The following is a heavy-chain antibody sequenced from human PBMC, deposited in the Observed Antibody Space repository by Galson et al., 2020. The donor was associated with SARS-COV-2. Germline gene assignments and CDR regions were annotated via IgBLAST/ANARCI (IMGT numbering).Heavy chain of an antibody. CDR1: GGSISSYY. V-gene: IGHV4-4*07. CDR3: ARGYQDGSGSDNFDY. CDR2: VHTSGST. D-gene: IGHD3-10*01. J-gene: IGHJ4*02. Sequence: ASETLSLTCTVSGGSISSYYWGWIRQPAGKGLEWIGRVHTSGSTNYNPSLKSRVTMSVDTSKNQLSVKLNSVTAADTAVYYCARGYQDGSGSDNFDYWGQGTLVTVSS.